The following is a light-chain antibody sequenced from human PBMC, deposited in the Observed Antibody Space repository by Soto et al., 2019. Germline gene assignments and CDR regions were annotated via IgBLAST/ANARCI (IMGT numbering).Light chain of an antibody. CDR1: QSIGSN. J-gene: IGKJ3*01. Sequence: EIVMTQSPATLSVSPGERATLSCRASQSIGSNLAWYQQKPGQAPRLLIYGASTRATGIPARFSGSGSGTDFTLTISSLQSEDFAVYYCQQYNNWPPDTFGPGTKVDIK. CDR3: QQYNNWPPDT. CDR2: GAS. V-gene: IGKV3-15*01.